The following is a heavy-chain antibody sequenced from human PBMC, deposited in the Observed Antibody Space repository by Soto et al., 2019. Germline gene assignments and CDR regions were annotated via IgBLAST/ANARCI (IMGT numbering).Heavy chain of an antibody. D-gene: IGHD3-22*01. V-gene: IGHV3-33*01. J-gene: IGHJ5*02. CDR2: IWYDGSNK. Sequence: PGGSLRLSCAASGFTFSSYGMHWVRQAPGKGLEWVAVIWYDGSNKYYADSVKGRFTISSDNSKNTLYLQMNSLRAEDTAVYYCARDGSPHYYDSTWFDPWGQGTLVTVSS. CDR1: GFTFSSYG. CDR3: ARDGSPHYYDSTWFDP.